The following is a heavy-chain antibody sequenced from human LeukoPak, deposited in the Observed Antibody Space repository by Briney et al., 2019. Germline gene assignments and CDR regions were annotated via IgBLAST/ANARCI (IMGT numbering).Heavy chain of an antibody. J-gene: IGHJ6*03. Sequence: GASVKVSCKTFGYSFANYGISWVRQAPGQGLEWMGGIIPIFGTANYAQKFQGRVTITADESTSTACMELSSLRSEDTAVYYCSLGIFGVAYYYYYMDVWGKGTTVTVSS. CDR3: SLGIFGVAYYYYYMDV. V-gene: IGHV1-69*13. D-gene: IGHD3-3*01. CDR1: GYSFANYG. CDR2: IIPIFGTA.